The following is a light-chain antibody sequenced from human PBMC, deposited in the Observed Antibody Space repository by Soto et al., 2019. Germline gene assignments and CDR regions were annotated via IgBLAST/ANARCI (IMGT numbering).Light chain of an antibody. Sequence: EIVLTQSPGSLSVPPGERATLSCRASQSLSSSYLAWYQQKPGQAPRLLIYGTSNRATGIPDRFSGSGSGTDFTLTISRLEPEDFAVYYCQQFGGAPLTLGGGTKVEIK. V-gene: IGKV3-20*01. CDR2: GTS. CDR1: QSLSSSY. CDR3: QQFGGAPLT. J-gene: IGKJ4*01.